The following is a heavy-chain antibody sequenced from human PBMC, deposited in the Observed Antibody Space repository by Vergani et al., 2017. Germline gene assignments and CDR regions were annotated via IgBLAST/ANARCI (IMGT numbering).Heavy chain of an antibody. D-gene: IGHD6-13*01. CDR3: ARDSSSWGGYYYGMDV. CDR2: ISWNSGAV. CDR1: GFTFDDYG. J-gene: IGHJ6*02. V-gene: IGHV3-20*04. Sequence: EVQLVDSGGGVVRPGGSLRLSCVASGFTFDDYGMSWVRQAPGKGLEWVSGISWNSGAVDYADSVRGRFTISRDNAKNSLYLQMNSLRAEDTAVYYCARDSSSWGGYYYGMDVWGQGTTVTVSS.